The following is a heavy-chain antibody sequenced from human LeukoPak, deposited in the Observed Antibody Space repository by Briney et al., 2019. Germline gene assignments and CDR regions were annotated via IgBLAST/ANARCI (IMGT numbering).Heavy chain of an antibody. D-gene: IGHD2-2*03. CDR1: GGSSSSYY. CDR2: IYTSGST. Sequence: TSETLSPTGTGYGGSSSSYYWGWIRKPAGKGLEGSGRIYTSGSTNDNTSLNSRVTMPVDTTKNQFSLKLSSVTAADTAVYYCAGARGYWEKDYYDYGMDVWGQGTTVTVSS. J-gene: IGHJ6*02. V-gene: IGHV4-4*07. CDR3: AGARGYWEKDYYDYGMDV.